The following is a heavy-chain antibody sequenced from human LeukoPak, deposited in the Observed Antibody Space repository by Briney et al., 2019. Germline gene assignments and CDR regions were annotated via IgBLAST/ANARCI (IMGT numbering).Heavy chain of an antibody. Sequence: TAGGSLRLSCAASGFTFSSYSMNWVRQAPGKGLEWVSSISSSSSYIYYADSVKGRFTISRDNAKNSLYLQMNSLRAEDTAVYYCARDQGSGYSYGSNAVGWFDPWGQGTLVTVSS. CDR1: GFTFSSYS. V-gene: IGHV3-21*01. J-gene: IGHJ5*02. CDR3: ARDQGSGYSYGSNAVGWFDP. D-gene: IGHD5-18*01. CDR2: ISSSSSYI.